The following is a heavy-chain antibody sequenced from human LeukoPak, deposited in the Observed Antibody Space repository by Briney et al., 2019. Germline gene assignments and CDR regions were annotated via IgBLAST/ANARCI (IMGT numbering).Heavy chain of an antibody. J-gene: IGHJ4*02. D-gene: IGHD3-22*01. V-gene: IGHV5-51*01. CDR3: ARLSYYYDSSGYYYYFDY. CDR1: GHSFTSYW. Sequence: GESLKISCKGSGHSFTSYWIGWVRQMPGKGLEWMGIIYPGDSDTRYSPSFQGQVTISANKSISTAYLQWSSLKASDTAMYYCARLSYYYDSSGYYYYFDYWGQGTLVTVSS. CDR2: IYPGDSDT.